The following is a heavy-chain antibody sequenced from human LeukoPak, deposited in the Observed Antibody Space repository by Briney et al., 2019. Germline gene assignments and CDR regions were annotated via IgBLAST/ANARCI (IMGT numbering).Heavy chain of an antibody. J-gene: IGHJ4*02. Sequence: GASVKVSCKASGGTFSSYAISWVRQAPGQGLEWMGGIIPIFGTAHYAQKFQGRDTITADESTSTAYMELSSLRSEDTAVYYCARVGYYYDSSGYYFDYWGQGTLVTVSS. D-gene: IGHD3-22*01. CDR1: GGTFSSYA. V-gene: IGHV1-69*13. CDR2: IIPIFGTA. CDR3: ARVGYYYDSSGYYFDY.